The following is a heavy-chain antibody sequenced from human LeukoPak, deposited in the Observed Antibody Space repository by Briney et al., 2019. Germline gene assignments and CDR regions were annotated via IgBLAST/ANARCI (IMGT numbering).Heavy chain of an antibody. J-gene: IGHJ4*02. D-gene: IGHD6-6*01. CDR1: GFTFSSYS. Sequence: GGSLRLSCAASGFTFSSYSMNWVRQAPGKGLEWVSSISSSSSYIYYADSVKGRFTISRDNAKNSLYLQMNSLRAEDTAVYYCARDGPDSSSSLSDYWGQGTLVTVSS. CDR2: ISSSSSYI. V-gene: IGHV3-21*01. CDR3: ARDGPDSSSSLSDY.